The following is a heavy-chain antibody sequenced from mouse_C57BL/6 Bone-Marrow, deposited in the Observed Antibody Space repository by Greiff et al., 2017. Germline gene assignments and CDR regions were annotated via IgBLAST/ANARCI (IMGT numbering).Heavy chain of an antibody. J-gene: IGHJ2*01. CDR3: ARRDGYDLDD. V-gene: IGHV1-63*01. CDR1: GYTFTNYW. D-gene: IGHD2-2*01. CDR2: IYPGGGYT. Sequence: VQLQQSGAELVRPGTSVQMSCKASGYTFTNYWIGWAKQRPGHGLEWIGDIYPGGGYTNYNEKFKGKATLTADKSSSTAYMQFSSLTSEDSAIYYCARRDGYDLDDWGQGTTLTVSS.